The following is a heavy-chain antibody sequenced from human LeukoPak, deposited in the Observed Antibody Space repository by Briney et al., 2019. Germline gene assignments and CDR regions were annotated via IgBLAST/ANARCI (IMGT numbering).Heavy chain of an antibody. CDR1: GGSISSSSYY. V-gene: IGHV4-39*07. Sequence: SETLSLTCTVSGGSISSSSYYWGWIRQPPGKGLEWIGSIYCSGSTYYNPSLRSRVTISVDTSKNQFSLKLSSVTAADTAVYYCASLGRHYFDWSDDAFDIWGQGTMVTVSS. CDR3: ASLGRHYFDWSDDAFDI. D-gene: IGHD3-9*01. J-gene: IGHJ3*02. CDR2: IYCSGST.